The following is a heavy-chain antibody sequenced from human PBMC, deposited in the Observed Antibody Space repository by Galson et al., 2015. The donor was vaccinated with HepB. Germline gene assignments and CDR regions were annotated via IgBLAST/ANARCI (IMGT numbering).Heavy chain of an antibody. CDR3: ARRFGSSSWGILARKEYYFDY. Sequence: ETLSLTCTVSRGSISGSNYYWGWIRQSPGKGLEWIGSIFHTGNCNSNPSLESRLTISVDTSKNQFAMKLRSMTAADTAMYYCARRFGSSSWGILARKEYYFDYWGQGSLVTVSP. V-gene: IGHV4-39*01. CDR1: RGSISGSNYY. CDR2: IFHTGNC. D-gene: IGHD6-6*01. J-gene: IGHJ4*02.